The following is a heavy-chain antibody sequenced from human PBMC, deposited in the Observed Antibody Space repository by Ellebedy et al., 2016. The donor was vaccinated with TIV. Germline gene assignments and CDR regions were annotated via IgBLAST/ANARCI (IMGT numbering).Heavy chain of an antibody. CDR1: GGSISPYY. D-gene: IGHD5-18*01. V-gene: IGHV4-34*01. Sequence: MPSETLSLTCTVSGGSISPYYWSWIRQPPGKGLEWIGEINHSGSTNYNPSLKSRVTISVDTSKNQFSLKLSSVTAADTAVYYCARGRLGYSYGQGWFDPWGQGTLVTVSS. CDR2: INHSGST. CDR3: ARGRLGYSYGQGWFDP. J-gene: IGHJ5*02.